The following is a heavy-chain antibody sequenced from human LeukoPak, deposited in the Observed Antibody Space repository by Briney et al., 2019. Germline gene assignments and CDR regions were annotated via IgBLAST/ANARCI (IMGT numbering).Heavy chain of an antibody. CDR2: INPSGGIT. J-gene: IGHJ4*02. CDR1: GGTFTSYY. D-gene: IGHD3-10*01. V-gene: IGHV1-46*01. Sequence: ASVKVSCKASGGTFTSYYMHWVRQAPGQGLEWMGIINPSGGITTYAQKFQGRVTMTRDTSTSTVYMELSSLRSEDTAVYYCARRPRSGSHVFDYWGQGTLVTVSS. CDR3: ARRPRSGSHVFDY.